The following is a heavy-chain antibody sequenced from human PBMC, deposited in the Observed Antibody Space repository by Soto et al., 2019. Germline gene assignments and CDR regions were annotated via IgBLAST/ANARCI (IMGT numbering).Heavy chain of an antibody. V-gene: IGHV4-30-4*01. CDR3: ARGSSGDKVDY. D-gene: IGHD1-26*01. CDR1: DASISNGYYS. Sequence: QVQLQEPGPRLVEPSHTLSLTCTVSDASISNGYYSWSWIRQSPGTGLEWIGHIHSGGTTYSNPSLKSRLTISVDMSKDQFSLKLSSLTAADTAVYYCARGSSGDKVDYWGQGTLVTVSS. CDR2: IHSGGTT. J-gene: IGHJ4*02.